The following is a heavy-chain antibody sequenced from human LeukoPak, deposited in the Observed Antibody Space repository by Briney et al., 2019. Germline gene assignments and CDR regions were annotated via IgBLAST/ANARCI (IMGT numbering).Heavy chain of an antibody. CDR1: GFTVSSNY. J-gene: IGHJ4*02. CDR2: IYSGGST. D-gene: IGHD3-22*01. CDR3: ARDLNYDSAY. V-gene: IGHV3-53*01. Sequence: GGSLRLSCAASGFTVSSNYMSWVRQAPGKGLEWVSVIYSGGSTYYADSVKGRFTISRDNSKNTVYLQMNRLRAEDTAVYYCARDLNYDSAYWGQGTLVTVSS.